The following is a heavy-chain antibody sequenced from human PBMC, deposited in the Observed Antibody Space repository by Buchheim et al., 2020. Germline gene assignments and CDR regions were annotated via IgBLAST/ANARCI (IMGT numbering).Heavy chain of an antibody. CDR1: GFTFSSYA. D-gene: IGHD3-22*01. CDR3: AKDLFQRYDSSGYYFDN. Sequence: EVQLLESGGGLVQPGGSLRLSCAASGFTFSSYAMSWVRQAPGKGLECVSGISGNGGSTYYADSVKGRFTISRDNSKNTLYLQMNSLRAEDTAVYYCAKDLFQRYDSSGYYFDNWGQGTL. V-gene: IGHV3-23*01. J-gene: IGHJ4*02. CDR2: ISGNGGST.